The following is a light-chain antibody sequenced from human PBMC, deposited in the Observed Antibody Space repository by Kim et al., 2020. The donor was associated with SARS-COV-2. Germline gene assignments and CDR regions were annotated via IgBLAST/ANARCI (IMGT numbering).Light chain of an antibody. Sequence: QSALTQPRSVSGSPGQSVTISCTGTSSDVGGYNYVSWYQQHPGKAPKLMIYDVSKRPSGVPDRFSGSKSGNTASLTISGLQAEDEADYYCCSYAGSYTWVFGGGTQRTVL. CDR2: DVS. CDR3: CSYAGSYTWV. J-gene: IGLJ3*02. V-gene: IGLV2-11*01. CDR1: SSDVGGYNY.